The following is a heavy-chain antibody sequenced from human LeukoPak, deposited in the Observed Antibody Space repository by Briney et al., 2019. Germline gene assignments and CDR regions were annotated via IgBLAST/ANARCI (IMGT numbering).Heavy chain of an antibody. CDR2: VSRRSSFI. CDR3: ARVSDAYDYFFDY. CDR1: GFTFTGHT. V-gene: IGHV3-21*01. D-gene: IGHD5-12*01. J-gene: IGHJ4*02. Sequence: GGSLRLSCAASGFTFTGHTMTWLRQAPGKGLEWVSSVSRRSSFIFYADSVQGRFTISRDDAKDSLFLQMNSLRAEDTAVYYCARVSDAYDYFFDYWGQGTLVTVSS.